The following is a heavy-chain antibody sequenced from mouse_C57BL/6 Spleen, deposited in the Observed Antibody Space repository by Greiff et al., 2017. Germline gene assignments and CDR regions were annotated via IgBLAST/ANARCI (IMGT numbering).Heavy chain of an antibody. Sequence: EVKLMESGGGLVQPKGSLKLSCAASGFSFNTYAMNWVRQAPGKGLERVARIRSKSNNYATYYADSVKDRFTISRDDSESMLYLQMNNLKTEDTAMYYCVSYDYDGYFDVWGTGTTVTVSS. D-gene: IGHD2-4*01. CDR3: VSYDYDGYFDV. CDR1: GFSFNTYA. V-gene: IGHV10-1*01. CDR2: IRSKSNNYAT. J-gene: IGHJ1*03.